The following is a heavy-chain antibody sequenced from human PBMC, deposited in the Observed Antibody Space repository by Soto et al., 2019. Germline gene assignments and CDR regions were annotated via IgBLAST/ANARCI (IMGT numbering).Heavy chain of an antibody. CDR3: ARVHRIAVARLDY. CDR2: ISYDGSNK. D-gene: IGHD6-19*01. J-gene: IGHJ4*02. CDR1: GFTFSSYA. Sequence: QVQLVESGGGVVQPGRSLRLSCAASGFTFSSYAMHWVRQAPGTGLEWVAVISYDGSNKYYADSVKGRFTISRDNSKNTLYLQMNSLRAEDTAVYYCARVHRIAVARLDYWGQGTLVTVSS. V-gene: IGHV3-30-3*01.